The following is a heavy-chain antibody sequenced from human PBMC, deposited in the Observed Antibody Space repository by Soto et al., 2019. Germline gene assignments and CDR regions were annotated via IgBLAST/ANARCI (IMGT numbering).Heavy chain of an antibody. CDR2: ISSSSSPI. V-gene: IGHV3-48*01. J-gene: IGHJ4*02. CDR1: GFTFSSHS. CDR3: ARGRNSFDY. Sequence: PGGSLRLSCAASGFTFSSHSMNWVRQAPGKGLEWVSYISSSSSPIYYADSVKGRFTISRDNAKNSLYLQMNSLRPEDTAAYYCARGRNSFDYWGQGTLVTVSS.